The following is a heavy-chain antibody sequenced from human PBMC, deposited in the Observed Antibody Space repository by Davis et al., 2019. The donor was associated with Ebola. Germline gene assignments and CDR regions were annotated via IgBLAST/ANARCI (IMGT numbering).Heavy chain of an antibody. CDR3: ARTPRYDSNWYFDL. D-gene: IGHD3-3*01. CDR2: ILYDGSNQ. CDR1: GFTFSSYA. V-gene: IGHV3-30-3*01. Sequence: GESLKISCVASGFTFSSYAMHWVRQAPGKGLEWVALILYDGSNQYYANSVKGRFTVSRDNSKNSLHLQMSNLRPEDTAVYYCARTPRYDSNWYFDLWGRGTLVTVSS. J-gene: IGHJ2*01.